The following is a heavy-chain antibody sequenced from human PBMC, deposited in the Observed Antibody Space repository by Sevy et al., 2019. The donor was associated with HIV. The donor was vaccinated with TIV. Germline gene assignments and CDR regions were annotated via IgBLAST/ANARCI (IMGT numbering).Heavy chain of an antibody. CDR2: ISYDGSNN. Sequence: GGSLRLSCTASGFTFRNYAMNWVRQAPGKGLERVALISYDGSNNYYADSVRGRFAISRDNSKNTLYLQMNSLRPEDTAIYYCAREGQLWFVYYFDNWGQGTLVTVSS. J-gene: IGHJ4*02. CDR3: AREGQLWFVYYFDN. CDR1: GFTFRNYA. V-gene: IGHV3-30*09. D-gene: IGHD3-10*01.